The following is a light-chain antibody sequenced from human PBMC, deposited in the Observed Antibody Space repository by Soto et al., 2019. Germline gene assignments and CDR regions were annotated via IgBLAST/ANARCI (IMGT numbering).Light chain of an antibody. Sequence: QSVLTQPPSASGTPGQRVTISCSGSSSNIGSNYVYWYQQLPGTAPKLLIYRNNQRPSGVPDRFSGSKSGTSASLAISALRSEDEADYYCAAWDDSLSGLVVFGGGTKLTVL. CDR3: AAWDDSLSGLVV. CDR2: RNN. V-gene: IGLV1-47*01. J-gene: IGLJ2*01. CDR1: SSNIGSNY.